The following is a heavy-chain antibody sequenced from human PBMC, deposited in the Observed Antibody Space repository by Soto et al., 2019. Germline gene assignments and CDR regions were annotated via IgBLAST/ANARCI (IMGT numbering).Heavy chain of an antibody. CDR1: GGTFSSYT. CDR2: IIPILGIA. Sequence: QVQLVQSGAEVKKPGSSVKVSCKASGGTFSSYTISWVRQAPGQGLEWMGRIIPILGIANYAQKFQGRVTITADKSTSTAYMELSSLRSEDTAVYYCARLVVRGVISYWGQGTLVTVSS. V-gene: IGHV1-69*02. CDR3: ARLVVRGVISY. D-gene: IGHD3-10*01. J-gene: IGHJ4*02.